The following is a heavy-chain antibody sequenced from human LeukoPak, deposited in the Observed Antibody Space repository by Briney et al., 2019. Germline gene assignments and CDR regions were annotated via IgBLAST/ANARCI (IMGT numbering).Heavy chain of an antibody. CDR1: GFTFSSYW. Sequence: GGSLTLSCAVSGFTFSSYWMHWVRQAPGKGLVWVSHINSDGSSTSYADSVKARFTISRDNAKNTLYLQMNSLRAEDTAVFYCAREGDYRNPFDYWGQGTLATVSS. CDR3: AREGDYRNPFDY. CDR2: INSDGSST. V-gene: IGHV3-74*01. D-gene: IGHD4-11*01. J-gene: IGHJ4*02.